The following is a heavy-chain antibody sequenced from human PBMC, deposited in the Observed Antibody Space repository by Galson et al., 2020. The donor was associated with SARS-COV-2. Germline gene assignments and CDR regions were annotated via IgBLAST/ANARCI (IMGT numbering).Heavy chain of an antibody. V-gene: IGHV5-51*01. CDR1: GYSFTNYW. D-gene: IGHD3-10*01. CDR2: IYPGDSDT. J-gene: IGHJ4*02. CDR3: VTRPPGNNYFDF. Sequence: GESLKISCQASGYSFTNYWIGWVRQVPGKGLEWVGIIYPGDSDTRYSPSFQGHVTISADKSVTTAYLQWSSLKASDTAMYYCVTRPPGNNYFDFWGQGTLVTVSS.